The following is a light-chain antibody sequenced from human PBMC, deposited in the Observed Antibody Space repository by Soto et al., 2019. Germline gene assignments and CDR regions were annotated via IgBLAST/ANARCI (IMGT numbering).Light chain of an antibody. Sequence: IVLTQSPGTLSLSPRERATLSCMASQSVSSSYLAWYQQKPGQAPRLLIYGASSRATGIPDRFSGSGSGTDFTLTISRLEPEDFAVYYCQQYGSSPRTFGQGTKV. CDR2: GAS. V-gene: IGKV3-20*01. CDR1: QSVSSSY. J-gene: IGKJ1*01. CDR3: QQYGSSPRT.